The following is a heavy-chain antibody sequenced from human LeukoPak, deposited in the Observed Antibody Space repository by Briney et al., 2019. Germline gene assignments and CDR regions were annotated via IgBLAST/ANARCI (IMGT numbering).Heavy chain of an antibody. CDR3: AKDELLPTTWFDP. D-gene: IGHD2-15*01. Sequence: PGGSLSLSCAASGCTFSSYALSWVRQAPGKGLEWVSAISGSGGSTYYPDSVKGRFTISRDNPKPTLYLQMISHRAEDTAVYHCAKDELLPTTWFDPWGQGTLVTVSS. J-gene: IGHJ5*02. CDR2: ISGSGGST. CDR1: GCTFSSYA. V-gene: IGHV3-23*01.